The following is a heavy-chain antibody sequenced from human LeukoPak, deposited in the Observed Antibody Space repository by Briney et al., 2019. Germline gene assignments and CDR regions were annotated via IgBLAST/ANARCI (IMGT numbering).Heavy chain of an antibody. CDR1: GFTLCSYG. J-gene: IGHJ6*02. D-gene: IGHD3-10*01. V-gene: IGHV3-30*18. CDR3: AKDWRRFGELFTGFHGMDV. Sequence: PVGSLRLSCAASGFTLCSYGMHWVRQAPGKGLEWVAVISYDGSNKYYADSVKGRFTISRDNSKNTLYLQMNSLRAEDTAVYYCAKDWRRFGELFTGFHGMDVWGQGTTVTVSS. CDR2: ISYDGSNK.